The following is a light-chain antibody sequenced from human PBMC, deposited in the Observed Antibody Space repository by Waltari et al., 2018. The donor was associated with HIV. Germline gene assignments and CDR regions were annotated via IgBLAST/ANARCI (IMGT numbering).Light chain of an antibody. V-gene: IGKV3-15*01. CDR2: AAS. CDR3: QQRSDWPLT. CDR1: QSVSRN. Sequence: EVVMTQSPATLSVSPGERAALACRASQSVSRNLAWYQQKPGQPPRLLIYAASTRASGVPVRISGTGSGTEFTLTISSLQSEDFAVYYCQQRSDWPLTFGGGTKVEIK. J-gene: IGKJ4*01.